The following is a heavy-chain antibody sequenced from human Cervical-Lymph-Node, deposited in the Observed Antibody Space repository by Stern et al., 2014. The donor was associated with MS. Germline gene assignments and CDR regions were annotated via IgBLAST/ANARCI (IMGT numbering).Heavy chain of an antibody. CDR1: GFNFSAYY. Sequence: HVQLVHSGGDLVTPGGSLRLSCAASGFNFSAYYMNWIRQAPGKGLEWLSYISSNGTVIYYADSVKGRFIISRDNAKQSLYLQMNRLRAEDTAVYYCARGLPSFWGQGSLVTVSP. CDR2: ISSNGTVI. J-gene: IGHJ4*02. D-gene: IGHD1-26*01. V-gene: IGHV3-11*01. CDR3: ARGLPSF.